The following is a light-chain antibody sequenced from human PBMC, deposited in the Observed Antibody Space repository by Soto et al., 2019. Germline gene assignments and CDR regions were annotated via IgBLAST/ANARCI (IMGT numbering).Light chain of an antibody. Sequence: EIVMTQSPATLSVSPGEGATLSCRASHSVRSNLAWYQQKPGQAPRLLIFAASSRATGVPARFSGSGSGTEFTLTISSLLSEDFAVYYCQQYDNWPWYTFGQGTKLEIK. CDR1: HSVRSN. V-gene: IGKV3-15*01. J-gene: IGKJ2*01. CDR3: QQYDNWPWYT. CDR2: AAS.